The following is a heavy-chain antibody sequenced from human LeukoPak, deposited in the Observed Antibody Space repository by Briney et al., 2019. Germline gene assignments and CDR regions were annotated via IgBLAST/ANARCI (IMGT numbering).Heavy chain of an antibody. CDR3: AKDGGTGRIAAPGADY. J-gene: IGHJ4*02. V-gene: IGHV3-21*01. Sequence: GGSLRLSCAASGFTFSSYGMSWVRQAPGKGLEWVSSISSSSSYIYYADSVKGRFTISRDNAKNSLYLQMNSLRAEDTAVYYCAKDGGTGRIAAPGADYWGQGTLVTVSS. CDR1: GFTFSSYG. CDR2: ISSSSSYI. D-gene: IGHD6-13*01.